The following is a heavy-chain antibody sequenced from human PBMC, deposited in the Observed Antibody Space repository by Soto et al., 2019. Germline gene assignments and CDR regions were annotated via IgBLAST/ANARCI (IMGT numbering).Heavy chain of an antibody. CDR2: ISSSGSTI. CDR3: ARAIGRDAFDI. CDR1: GFTFSSYE. J-gene: IGHJ3*02. Sequence: EVQLVESGGGLVQPGGSLRLSCAASGFTFSSYEMNWVRQAPGKELEWVSYISSSGSTIYYADSVKGRFTISRDNAKNSLYLQMNSLRAEDTAVYYCARAIGRDAFDIWGQGTMVTVSS. V-gene: IGHV3-48*03.